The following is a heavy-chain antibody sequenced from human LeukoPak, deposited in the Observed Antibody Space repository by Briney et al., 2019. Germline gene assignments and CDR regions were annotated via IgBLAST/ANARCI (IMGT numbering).Heavy chain of an antibody. D-gene: IGHD3-10*01. CDR3: ARGGYYGSGNDFRFDP. CDR1: GGSISSYY. Sequence: SEALSLTCTVSGGSISSYYWSWIRQPPGKGLEWIGYIYYSGSTNYKPSLKSRVTISVDTSKNQFSLRLNSVTAADTAVYYCARGGYYGSGNDFRFDPWGQGTLVTVSS. CDR2: IYYSGST. J-gene: IGHJ5*02. V-gene: IGHV4-59*01.